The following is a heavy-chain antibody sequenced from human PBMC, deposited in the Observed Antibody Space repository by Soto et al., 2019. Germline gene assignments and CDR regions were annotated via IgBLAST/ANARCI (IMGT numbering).Heavy chain of an antibody. CDR1: GFTFSRYG. CDR3: AREVIAAAGTLDY. V-gene: IGHV3-33*01. Sequence: GGALRLSCAASGFTFSRYGMHWVRQAPGKGLEWVAVIWYDGSNKYYADSVKGRFTISRDNSKNTLYLQMNSLRAEDTAVYYCAREVIAAAGTLDYWGQGTLVTVSS. D-gene: IGHD6-13*01. J-gene: IGHJ4*02. CDR2: IWYDGSNK.